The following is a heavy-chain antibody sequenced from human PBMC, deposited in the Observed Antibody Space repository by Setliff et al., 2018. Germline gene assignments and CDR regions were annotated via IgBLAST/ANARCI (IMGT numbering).Heavy chain of an antibody. CDR2: IYYSGST. CDR1: GGSISSHY. Sequence: PSETLSLTCTVSGGSISSHYWSWIRQPPGKGLEWIGYIYYSGSTYYNPSLKSRVTISVDTSKNQFSLKLSSVTAADTAVYYCARGGYYDTSGYLNYWGQGTLVTVSS. V-gene: IGHV4-59*11. J-gene: IGHJ4*02. CDR3: ARGGYYDTSGYLNY. D-gene: IGHD3-22*01.